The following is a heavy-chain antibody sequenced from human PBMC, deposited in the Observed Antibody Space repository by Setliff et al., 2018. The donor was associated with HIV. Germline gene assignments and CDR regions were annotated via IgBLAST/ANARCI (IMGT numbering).Heavy chain of an antibody. CDR3: ARGVPGICSGGTCYLEY. Sequence: GGSLRLSCAASGFTFSSYGMHWVRQAPGKGLEWVTFIRHDGINEDYRDSVKGRFSVSRDNSKNTVSLQMDSLRVEDTALYYCARGVPGICSGGTCYLEYWGQGALVTVSS. J-gene: IGHJ4*02. V-gene: IGHV3-30*02. D-gene: IGHD2-15*01. CDR1: GFTFSSYG. CDR2: IRHDGINE.